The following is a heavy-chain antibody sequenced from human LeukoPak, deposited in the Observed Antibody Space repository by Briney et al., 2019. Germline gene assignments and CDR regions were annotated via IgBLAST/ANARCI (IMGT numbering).Heavy chain of an antibody. V-gene: IGHV1-8*01. CDR1: GYTFTSYD. J-gene: IGHJ4*02. Sequence: ASVKVSCKASGYTFTSYDINWVRQATGQGRVGMGWMNSNSGNTGYTQKFQGRVTMTRNTSISTAYMELSSLSSEDTAVYYCASSYEGSSGLFFAAYWGQGTLVTVSS. CDR3: ASSYEGSSGLFFAAY. D-gene: IGHD3-22*01. CDR2: MNSNSGNT.